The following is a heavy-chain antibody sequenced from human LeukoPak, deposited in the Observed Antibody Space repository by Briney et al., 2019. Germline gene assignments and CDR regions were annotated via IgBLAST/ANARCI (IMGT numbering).Heavy chain of an antibody. J-gene: IGHJ4*02. V-gene: IGHV4-39*01. CDR3: AGVIAAAQIDY. CDR2: IYYSGST. CDR1: GGSISSNSYY. Sequence: SETLSLTCAVSGGSISSNSYYWGWIRQPPGKGLEWIGSIYYSGSTYYNPSLKSRVTISVDTSKNQFSLRLSSVTAADTAVYYCAGVIAAAQIDYWGQGTLVTVSS. D-gene: IGHD6-13*01.